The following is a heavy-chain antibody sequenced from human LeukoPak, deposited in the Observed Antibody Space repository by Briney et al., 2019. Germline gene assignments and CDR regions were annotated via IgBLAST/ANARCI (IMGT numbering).Heavy chain of an antibody. CDR3: AREDSTTDLDY. CDR2: ISSSSSTI. D-gene: IGHD4-11*01. Sequence: GGSLRLSCAASGVTLSSYIMNWVRQAPGKGLEWVSYISSSSSTIYYADSVKGRFTISRDNAKNSLYLQTNNLRAEDTAVYYCAREDSTTDLDYWGQGTLVTVSS. J-gene: IGHJ4*02. CDR1: GVTLSSYI. V-gene: IGHV3-48*04.